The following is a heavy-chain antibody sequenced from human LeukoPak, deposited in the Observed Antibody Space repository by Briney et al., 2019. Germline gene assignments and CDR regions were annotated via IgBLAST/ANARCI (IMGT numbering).Heavy chain of an antibody. Sequence: GGSLRLSCAASGFTFSSDAMSWVRQAPGKGLEWVSAISGSGGSTYYADSGKGRFTISRDNSENTLYLQMNSMRAEDKAVYYCAKEWIRTVTPGDDAFDIWGQGTMVTVSS. V-gene: IGHV3-23*01. D-gene: IGHD4-17*01. CDR1: GFTFSSDA. CDR3: AKEWIRTVTPGDDAFDI. CDR2: ISGSGGST. J-gene: IGHJ3*02.